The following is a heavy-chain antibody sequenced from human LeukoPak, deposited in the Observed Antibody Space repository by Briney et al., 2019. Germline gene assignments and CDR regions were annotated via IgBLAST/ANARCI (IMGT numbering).Heavy chain of an antibody. J-gene: IGHJ6*03. CDR2: IYYSGYT. CDR1: GGSISSYY. CDR3: ARETSQKGAHYMDV. Sequence: SETLSLTCTVSGGSISSYYWSWIRQPPGKGLKWIGNIYYSGYTTYSPSLRSRVTISVDTSKNQFSLKLSSVTAADTTVYYCARETSQKGAHYMDVWGKGTTITISS. V-gene: IGHV4-59*01. D-gene: IGHD3-16*01.